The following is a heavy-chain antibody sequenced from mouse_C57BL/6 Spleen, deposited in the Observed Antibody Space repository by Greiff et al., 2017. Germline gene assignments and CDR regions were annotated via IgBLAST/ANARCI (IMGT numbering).Heavy chain of an antibody. CDR2: IHPNSGST. CDR1: GYTFTSYW. D-gene: IGHD1-1*01. CDR3: ARGNITTVVASPIDY. J-gene: IGHJ2*01. Sequence: QVQLKQPGAELVKPGASVKLSCKASGYTFTSYWMHWVKQRPGQGLEWIGMIHPNSGSTNYNEKFKSKATLTVDKSSSTAYMQLSSLTSEDSAVYYCARGNITTVVASPIDYWGQGTTLTVSS. V-gene: IGHV1-64*01.